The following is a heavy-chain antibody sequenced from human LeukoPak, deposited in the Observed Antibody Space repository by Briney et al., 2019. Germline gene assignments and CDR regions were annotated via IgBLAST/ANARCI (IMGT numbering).Heavy chain of an antibody. V-gene: IGHV3-30*12. CDR3: ARSYYYDSSGYSPLGY. CDR2: ISYDGSDK. J-gene: IGHJ4*02. CDR1: GFTFTTYG. Sequence: GGSLRLSCAASGFTFTTYGMHWVRQAPGTGLEWVAIISYDGSDKYYADSVKGRFTISRDNAKNSLYLQMNSLRAEDTAVYYCARSYYYDSSGYSPLGYWGQGTLVTVSS. D-gene: IGHD3-22*01.